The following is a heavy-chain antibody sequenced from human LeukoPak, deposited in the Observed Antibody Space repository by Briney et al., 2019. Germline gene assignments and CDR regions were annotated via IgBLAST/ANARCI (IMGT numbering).Heavy chain of an antibody. D-gene: IGHD3-22*01. CDR3: ASSYYYDSSDYPEYFQH. Sequence: SETLSLTCTVSGGAISSYYWSWIRQPAGQGLEWIGRIYTSGSTNYNPSLKSRVTMSVDTSKNQFSLKLSSVTAADTAVYYCASSYYYDSSDYPEYFQHWGQGTLVTVSS. CDR1: GGAISSYY. CDR2: IYTSGST. J-gene: IGHJ1*01. V-gene: IGHV4-4*07.